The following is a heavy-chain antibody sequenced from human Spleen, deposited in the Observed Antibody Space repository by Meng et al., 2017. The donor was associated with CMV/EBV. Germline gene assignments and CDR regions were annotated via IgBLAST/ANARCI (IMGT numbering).Heavy chain of an antibody. V-gene: IGHV3-48*03. Sequence: GSLRLSCAASGFTFSSYEMNWVRQAPGKGLEWVSYISISGATIYYADSVKGRFTISRDNAKNSLYLQMNSLRAEDTAVYYCARVYAFDIWGQGTMVTVSS. CDR2: ISISGATI. CDR3: ARVYAFDI. J-gene: IGHJ3*02. CDR1: GFTFSSYE.